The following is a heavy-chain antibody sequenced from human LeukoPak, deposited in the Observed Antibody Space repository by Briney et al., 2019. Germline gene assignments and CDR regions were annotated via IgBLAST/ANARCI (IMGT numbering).Heavy chain of an antibody. Sequence: GGSLRLSCAASGFTFSSYAMHWVRQAPGKGLEWVAVISYDGSNKYYADSVKGRFTISRGNAKNSLYLQMNSLRAEDTAVYYCARASYQRLVFDYWGQGTLVTVSS. CDR2: ISYDGSNK. J-gene: IGHJ4*02. V-gene: IGHV3-30-3*01. CDR3: ARASYQRLVFDY. CDR1: GFTFSSYA. D-gene: IGHD2-15*01.